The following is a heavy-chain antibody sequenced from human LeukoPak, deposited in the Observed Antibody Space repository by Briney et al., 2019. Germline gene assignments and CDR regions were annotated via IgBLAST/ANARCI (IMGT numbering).Heavy chain of an antibody. Sequence: GGSLRLSCAASGFTFSSYWMHWVRQAPGKGLVWVSRIKSDGSTNYADSVKGRFTISRDNAKNIVSLQMNSLRAEDTGVYYCARAPSEIGGYYPEYFRHWGQGTLVTVSS. CDR2: IKSDGST. CDR3: ARAPSEIGGYYPEYFRH. J-gene: IGHJ1*01. D-gene: IGHD3-22*01. V-gene: IGHV3-74*01. CDR1: GFTFSSYW.